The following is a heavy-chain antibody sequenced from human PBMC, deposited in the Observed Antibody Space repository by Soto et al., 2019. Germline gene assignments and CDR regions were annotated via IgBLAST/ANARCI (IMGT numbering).Heavy chain of an antibody. J-gene: IGHJ6*02. CDR1: GFTFNTYH. CDR3: ARDGTTETTNYHYAMDV. CDR2: IHSGGSRI. D-gene: IGHD4-17*01. V-gene: IGHV3-48*03. Sequence: PVGSLRLSCAASGFTFNTYHMNWVRQAPGKGLEGVSYIHSGGSRIYYADSVKGRFTISRDNSKNSLFLQMNSLRAEDTAVYYCARDGTTETTNYHYAMDVWGQGTTVTVYS.